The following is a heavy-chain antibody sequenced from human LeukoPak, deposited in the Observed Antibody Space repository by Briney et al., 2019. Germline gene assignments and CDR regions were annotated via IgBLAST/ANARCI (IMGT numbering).Heavy chain of an antibody. J-gene: IGHJ4*02. D-gene: IGHD4-17*01. CDR3: ARASHFGDYAD. V-gene: IGHV3-53*01. CDR2: IYINGNT. Sequence: GGSLRLSCAAPGFTVSSNYMSWVRQAPGKGLEWVSIIYINGNTYYEDSVKGRFTISRDNSKNTVYLQMNSLRTEDTAVYYRARASHFGDYADWGQGTLVTVSS. CDR1: GFTVSSNY.